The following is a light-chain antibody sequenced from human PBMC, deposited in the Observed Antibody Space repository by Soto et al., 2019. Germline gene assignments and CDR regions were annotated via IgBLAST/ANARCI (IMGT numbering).Light chain of an antibody. CDR2: DVY. Sequence: QSVLTQPASVSGSPGQSIAISCTGTSSDVGAYDYVSWYQQHPGKAPKVIISDVYNRPSGVSNRFSGSKSCNTATLTISGHQAEDEADYYCGSYTTRGSVIFGGGTKLTVL. J-gene: IGLJ2*01. CDR1: SSDVGAYDY. CDR3: GSYTTRGSVI. V-gene: IGLV2-14*03.